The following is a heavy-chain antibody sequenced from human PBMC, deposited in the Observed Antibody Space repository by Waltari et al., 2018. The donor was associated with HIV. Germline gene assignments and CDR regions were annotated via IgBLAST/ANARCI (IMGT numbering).Heavy chain of an antibody. CDR3: VTDYDTSGQSPTMGDY. D-gene: IGHD3-22*01. CDR2: FDPEKDET. J-gene: IGHJ4*02. Sequence: QVQLVQSGGEVKKTGASDKASCEISRYRLIQLSRHWVRQAPGKGLEWMGGFDPEKDETIYAQKFQGRVTMTDDTSTDTAYMDLSSLKSEDTAVYYCVTDYDTSGQSPTMGDYWGQGTLVTVSS. V-gene: IGHV1-24*01. CDR1: RYRLIQLS.